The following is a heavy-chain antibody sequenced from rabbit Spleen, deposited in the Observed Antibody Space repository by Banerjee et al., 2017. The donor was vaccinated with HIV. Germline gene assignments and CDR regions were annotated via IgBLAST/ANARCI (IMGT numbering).Heavy chain of an antibody. D-gene: IGHD4-1*01. Sequence: QSLEESGGGLVQPEGSLTLTCTASGFSFSTSDYMCWVRQAPGKGLEWISCIAGSSSGFTYSATWAKGRFTCSKTSSTTVTLQMTSLTAADTATYFCARETSSGWGIVSFYFSLWGQGTLVTVS. CDR2: IAGSSSGFT. V-gene: IGHV1S40*01. CDR1: GFSFSTSDY. J-gene: IGHJ4*01. CDR3: ARETSSGWGIVSFYFSL.